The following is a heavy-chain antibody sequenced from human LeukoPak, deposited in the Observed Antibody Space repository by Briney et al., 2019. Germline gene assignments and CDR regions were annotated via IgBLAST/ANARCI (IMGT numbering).Heavy chain of an antibody. CDR1: GGTFSSYA. CDR2: IIPIFGTA. V-gene: IGHV1-69*13. Sequence: SVKFSCKASGGTFSSYAISWVRQAPGQGLEWMGGIIPIFGTANYAQKFQGRVTITADESTSTAHMELSSLRSEDTAVYYCARDPSPHIVATTGGYWGQGTLVTVSS. J-gene: IGHJ4*02. CDR3: ARDPSPHIVATTGGY. D-gene: IGHD5-12*01.